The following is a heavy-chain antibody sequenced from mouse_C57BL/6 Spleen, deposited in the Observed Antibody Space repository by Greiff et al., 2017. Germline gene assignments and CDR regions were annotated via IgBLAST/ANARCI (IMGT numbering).Heavy chain of an antibody. CDR3: ARREDDYEDWFAY. CDR2: ISSGSSTI. Sequence: EVQGVESGGGLVKPGGSLKLSCAASGFTFSDYGMHWVRQAPEKGLAWVAYISSGSSTIYYADTVKGRFTISRDNAKNTLFLQMTSLRSEDTAMYYCARREDDYEDWFAYWGQGTLVTVSA. CDR1: GFTFSDYG. D-gene: IGHD2-4*01. V-gene: IGHV5-17*01. J-gene: IGHJ3*01.